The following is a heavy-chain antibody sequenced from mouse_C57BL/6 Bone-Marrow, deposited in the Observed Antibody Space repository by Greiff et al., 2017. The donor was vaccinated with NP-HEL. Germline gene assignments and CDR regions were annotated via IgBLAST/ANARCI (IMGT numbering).Heavy chain of an antibody. CDR2: ISYDGSN. CDR1: GYSITSGYY. Sequence: EVQLVESGPGLVKPSQSLSLTCSVTGYSITSGYYWNWIRQFPGNKLEWMGYISYDGSNNYNPSLKNRISITRDTSKNQFFLKLNSVTTEDTATYYCARRGGNWDVDYWGQGTTLTVSS. V-gene: IGHV3-6*01. J-gene: IGHJ2*01. D-gene: IGHD4-1*01. CDR3: ARRGGNWDVDY.